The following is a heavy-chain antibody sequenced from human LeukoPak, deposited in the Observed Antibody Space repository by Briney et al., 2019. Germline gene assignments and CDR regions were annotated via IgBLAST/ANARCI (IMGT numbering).Heavy chain of an antibody. Sequence: PGGSLRLSCAASGFTFSSYAMSWVRQAPGKGLEWVSTTSGSGANTYYADSVKGRFTISRDNSKNTLFLRMHSLRVEDTAVYYCAKNPMSGSNWYGYFQHWGQGTLATVSS. D-gene: IGHD6-13*01. V-gene: IGHV3-23*01. CDR1: GFTFSSYA. CDR3: AKNPMSGSNWYGYFQH. CDR2: TSGSGANT. J-gene: IGHJ1*01.